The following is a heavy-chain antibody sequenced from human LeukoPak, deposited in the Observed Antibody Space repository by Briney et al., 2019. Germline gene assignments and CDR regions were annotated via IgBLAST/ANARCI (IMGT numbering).Heavy chain of an antibody. CDR1: GYRFTMYW. D-gene: IGHD3-10*01. CDR3: ARHMGSYYYGMDV. Sequence: GESLKTSCKGLGYRFTMYWIGWVRQMPGKGLEWMAIIYPGDSDTRYSPSFQGQVTISADKSTSTAYLQWDSLKASDTAMYYCARHMGSYYYGMDVWGPGTTVTVSS. CDR2: IYPGDSDT. V-gene: IGHV5-51*01. J-gene: IGHJ6*01.